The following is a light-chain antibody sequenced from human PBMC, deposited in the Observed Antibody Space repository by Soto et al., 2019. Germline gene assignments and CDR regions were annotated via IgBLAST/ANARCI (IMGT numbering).Light chain of an antibody. Sequence: EIVLTQSPGTLSLSPGERATLSCRASQSVSSSYLAWYQQNPGQAPRLLIYGASSRATGIPDRFRGSGSGTDFTLTISRLEPEDFAVYYCQQYGSSPRTFGQGTKLEIK. CDR2: GAS. CDR1: QSVSSSY. CDR3: QQYGSSPRT. J-gene: IGKJ2*01. V-gene: IGKV3-20*01.